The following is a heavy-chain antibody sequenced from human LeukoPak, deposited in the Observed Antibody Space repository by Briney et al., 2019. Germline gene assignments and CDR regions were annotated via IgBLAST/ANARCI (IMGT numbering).Heavy chain of an antibody. V-gene: IGHV3-66*01. CDR3: ARALNYDFWSGPFPDY. J-gene: IGHJ4*02. CDR2: IYNGGST. D-gene: IGHD3-3*01. Sequence: PGGSLRLSCAASGFTVSSNYMSWVRQAPGKGLEWVSVIYNGGSTYYADSVKGRFTISRDNSKNTLYLQMNSLRAEDTAVYYCARALNYDFWSGPFPDYWGQGTLVTVSS. CDR1: GFTVSSNY.